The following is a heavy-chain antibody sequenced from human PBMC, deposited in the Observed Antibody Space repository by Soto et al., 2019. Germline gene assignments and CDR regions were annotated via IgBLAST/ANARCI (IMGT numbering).Heavy chain of an antibody. CDR2: VNPIVSMS. J-gene: IGHJ4*02. D-gene: IGHD3-10*01. CDR3: AINYGSGYRAFDY. CDR1: GDTFNFYS. Sequence: QVQLVQSGAEVKRPGSSVKVSCKASGDTFNFYSINWVRQAPGLGLECMGRVNPIVSMSNYAQKVQGRGTMNADKSTNTAYMELRSLISEDTAIYYCAINYGSGYRAFDYWGQGALVTVSS. V-gene: IGHV1-69*02.